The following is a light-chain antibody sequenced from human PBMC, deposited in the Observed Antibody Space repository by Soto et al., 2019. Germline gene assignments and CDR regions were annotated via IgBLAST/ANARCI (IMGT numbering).Light chain of an antibody. CDR2: AAS. CDR1: QGVTSW. V-gene: IGKV1-12*01. Sequence: DIQMTQSPSSVSASVGDRVTISCRASQGVTSWLAWYQQKPGKAPKLLIYAASTLHSGVPSRFSGSGSGTEFTLTISSLQPEDFATYYCQQLKSYPITFGQGTRLEIK. CDR3: QQLKSYPIT. J-gene: IGKJ5*01.